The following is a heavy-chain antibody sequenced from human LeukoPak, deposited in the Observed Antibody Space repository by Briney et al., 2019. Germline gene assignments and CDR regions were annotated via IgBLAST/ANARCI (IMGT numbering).Heavy chain of an antibody. D-gene: IGHD5-12*01. V-gene: IGHV1-2*02. Sequence: GASVKVSCRASGYTFTDYHIHWVRQAPGQGLEWMGWINPNSGGTNYAQKFQGRVTMTRDTSISTAYMELSRLRSDDTAVYYCARDGLGYDTFDYWGQGTLVTVSS. J-gene: IGHJ4*02. CDR2: INPNSGGT. CDR1: GYTFTDYH. CDR3: ARDGLGYDTFDY.